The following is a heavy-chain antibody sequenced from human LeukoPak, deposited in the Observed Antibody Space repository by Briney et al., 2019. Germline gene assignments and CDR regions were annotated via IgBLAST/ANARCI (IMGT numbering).Heavy chain of an antibody. Sequence: SETLSLTCTVSGGSISSSSYSWGWIRQPPGKGLEWIGSIYYSGSTYYNPSLKSRVTISVDTSKNQFSLKLSSVTAADTAVYYCARSIAVAGTYVLGYFDYWGQGTLVTVSS. CDR2: IYYSGST. J-gene: IGHJ4*02. D-gene: IGHD6-19*01. V-gene: IGHV4-39*01. CDR1: GGSISSSSYS. CDR3: ARSIAVAGTYVLGYFDY.